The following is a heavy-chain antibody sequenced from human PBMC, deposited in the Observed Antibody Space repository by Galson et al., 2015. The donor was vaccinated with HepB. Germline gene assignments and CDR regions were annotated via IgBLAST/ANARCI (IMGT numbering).Heavy chain of an antibody. D-gene: IGHD3-10*01. J-gene: IGHJ1*01. CDR2: INPDNGNT. V-gene: IGHV1-18*04. CDR1: GYTFNTYG. CDR3: ARGPWFGELTGILVLQH. Sequence: VSCKASGYTFNTYGITYVRQAPGQGLERVGWINPDNGNTKYAQKLQGRVTMTTDTSTSTAYMELRSLRSDDTAVYYCARGPWFGELTGILVLQHWGQGTLVTVSS.